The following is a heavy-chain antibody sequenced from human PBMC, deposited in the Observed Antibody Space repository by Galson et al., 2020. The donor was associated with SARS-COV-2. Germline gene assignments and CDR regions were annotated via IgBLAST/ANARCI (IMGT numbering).Heavy chain of an antibody. CDR1: GFSFSSYA. CDR3: ARAMVWGVPFDY. Sequence: TGGSLRLSCAASGFSFSSYAMPWVRQAQGTGLEWVGVISEDGSKNNYADSERGRFTISRDNSKNTLHLQVNSLRPEDTAVYYCARAMVWGVPFDYWGRGTLLTVSS. D-gene: IGHD3-10*01. V-gene: IGHV3-30-3*01. J-gene: IGHJ4*02. CDR2: ISEDGSKN.